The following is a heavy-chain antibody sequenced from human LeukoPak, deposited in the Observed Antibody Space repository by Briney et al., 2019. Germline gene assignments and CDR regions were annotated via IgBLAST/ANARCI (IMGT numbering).Heavy chain of an antibody. Sequence: SETLSLTCAVYGGSFSGYYWSWIRQPPGKGLEWIGEINHSGSTNYNPSLKSRVTISVDTSKNQFSLRLSSVTAADTAVYYCARGLEQQLPYYYYYMDVWGKGTTVTVSS. CDR2: INHSGST. CDR1: GGSFSGYY. J-gene: IGHJ6*03. D-gene: IGHD6-13*01. CDR3: ARGLEQQLPYYYYYMDV. V-gene: IGHV4-34*01.